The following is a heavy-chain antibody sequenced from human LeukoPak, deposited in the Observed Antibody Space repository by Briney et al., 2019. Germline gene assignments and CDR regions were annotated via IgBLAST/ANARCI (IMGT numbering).Heavy chain of an antibody. D-gene: IGHD3-3*01. J-gene: IGHJ4*02. Sequence: GGSLRLSCAASGFTFSDYYMSWVRQGPGKGLEWVALMSGSGGSPHYADSVKGRITISRDNFKNMLYLEIHSLRAEDTAIYYCAKDGEGLLEWSPPLGYWGQGTLITVSS. V-gene: IGHV3-23*01. CDR2: MSGSGGSP. CDR1: GFTFSDYY. CDR3: AKDGEGLLEWSPPLGY.